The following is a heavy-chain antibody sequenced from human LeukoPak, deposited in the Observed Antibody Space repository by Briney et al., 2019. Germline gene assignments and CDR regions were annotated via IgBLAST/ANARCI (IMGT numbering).Heavy chain of an antibody. CDR2: ISGSGGST. CDR3: AKDGSSSWYGFNWFDP. V-gene: IGHV3-23*01. Sequence: GGSLRLSCAASGFTFSSYAMSWVRQAPGKGLEWVSAISGSGGSTYYADSVKGWFTISRDNSKNTLYLQMNSLRAEDTAVYYCAKDGSSSWYGFNWFDPWGQGTLVTVSS. J-gene: IGHJ5*02. D-gene: IGHD6-13*01. CDR1: GFTFSSYA.